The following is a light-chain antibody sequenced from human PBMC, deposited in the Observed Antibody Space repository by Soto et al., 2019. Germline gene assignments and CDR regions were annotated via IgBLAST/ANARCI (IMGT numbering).Light chain of an antibody. J-gene: IGKJ1*01. CDR2: STS. CDR1: QSVSSTY. V-gene: IGKV3-20*01. CDR3: QQYGSSPSWT. Sequence: EIVLTQSPGTLSLSPGERATLSCRASQSVSSTYLAWYQQKPGQAPRLLIYSTSSRATGIPDRFSGSGSGTDFPLTISRLEPEDFAVYYCQQYGSSPSWTFGQGTKVEIK.